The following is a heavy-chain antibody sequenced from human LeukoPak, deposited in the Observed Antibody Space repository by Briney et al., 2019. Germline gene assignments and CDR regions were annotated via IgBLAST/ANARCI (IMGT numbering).Heavy chain of an antibody. Sequence: SETLSLTCAVYGGSFSGYYWSWIRQPPGKGLEWIGEINHSGSTNYNPSLKSRVTMSVDTSKSQFSLNLSSVTAADTAVYYCARLPTIGPGRDYWGQGTPVTVSS. CDR1: GGSFSGYY. J-gene: IGHJ4*02. CDR3: ARLPTIGPGRDY. D-gene: IGHD2/OR15-2a*01. CDR2: INHSGST. V-gene: IGHV4-34*01.